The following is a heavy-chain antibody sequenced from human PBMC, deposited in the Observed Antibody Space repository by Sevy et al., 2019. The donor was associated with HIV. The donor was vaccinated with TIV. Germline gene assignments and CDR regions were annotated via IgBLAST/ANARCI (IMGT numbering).Heavy chain of an antibody. V-gene: IGHV4-34*01. CDR3: ARGRYYYDSSGYAKFDY. CDR2: INHSGST. Sequence: TLSLTCAVYGGSFSGYYWSWIRQPPGKGLEWIGEINHSGSTNYNPSLKSRVTISVDTSKNQFSLKLSSVTAADTAVYYCARGRYYYDSSGYAKFDYWGQGTLVTVSS. J-gene: IGHJ4*02. D-gene: IGHD3-22*01. CDR1: GGSFSGYY.